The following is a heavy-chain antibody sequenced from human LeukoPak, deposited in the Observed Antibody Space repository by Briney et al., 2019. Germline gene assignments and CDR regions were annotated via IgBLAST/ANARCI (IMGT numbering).Heavy chain of an antibody. V-gene: IGHV3-7*01. CDR3: ARGIAAAGPIKNWFDP. J-gene: IGHJ5*02. Sequence: GGSLRLSCAASGFTFSSYWMSWVRQAPGKGLEWVANIKQDGSEKYYVDSVKGRFTISRDNAKNSLYLQMNSLRAGDTAVYYCARGIAAAGPIKNWFDPWGQGTLVTVSS. CDR1: GFTFSSYW. D-gene: IGHD6-13*01. CDR2: IKQDGSEK.